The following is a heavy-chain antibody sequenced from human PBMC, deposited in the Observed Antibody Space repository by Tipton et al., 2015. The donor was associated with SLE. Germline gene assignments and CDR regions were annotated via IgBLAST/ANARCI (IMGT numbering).Heavy chain of an antibody. V-gene: IGHV3-30*03. CDR1: GLNVRSDY. D-gene: IGHD2-15*01. Sequence: SLRLSCAASGLNVRSDYMNWVRQAPGKGLEWVAVVSKEGGNTHYAESVKGRFTISRDDSKNTLYLQLNSLRAEDTAVYYCVRDHDNASGSDWFDPCGHGTLVTVS. CDR3: VRDHDNASGSDWFDP. CDR2: VSKEGGNT. J-gene: IGHJ5*02.